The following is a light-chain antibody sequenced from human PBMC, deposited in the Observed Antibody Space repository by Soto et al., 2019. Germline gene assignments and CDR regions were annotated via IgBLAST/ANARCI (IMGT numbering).Light chain of an antibody. Sequence: DIQLTQSPSFLSASVGDRVTITCRASQVIISYLAWYQQKPGKAPKLLTYAASTLQSGVPSRFSGSRAGTEFTLTISSLQPEDFATYYCQQLNSYPITFGQGTRLEIK. CDR2: AAS. CDR1: QVIISY. V-gene: IGKV1-9*01. J-gene: IGKJ5*01. CDR3: QQLNSYPIT.